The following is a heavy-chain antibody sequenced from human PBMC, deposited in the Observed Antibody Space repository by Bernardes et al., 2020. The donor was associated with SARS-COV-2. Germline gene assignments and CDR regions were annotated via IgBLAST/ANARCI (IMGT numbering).Heavy chain of an antibody. D-gene: IGHD6-13*01. CDR2: IYWDDDR. CDR3: AHRRPSTWEGDWFDP. J-gene: IGHJ5*02. Sequence: SGPTLVKPTQTLTLTCTFSGFSFSTSGVGVGWIRQPPGKALEWLALIYWDDDRSYSPSLKSRLTITKDTSKNEVVLTMTNMDPVDTATYYCAHRRPSTWEGDWFDPWGQGTLVSVSS. V-gene: IGHV2-5*02. CDR1: GFSFSTSGVG.